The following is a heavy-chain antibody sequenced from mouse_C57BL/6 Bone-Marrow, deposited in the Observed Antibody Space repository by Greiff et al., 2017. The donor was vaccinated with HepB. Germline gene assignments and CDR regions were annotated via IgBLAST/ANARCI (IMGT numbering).Heavy chain of an antibody. CDR3: ARCPLIYYFGYFDY. V-gene: IGHV1-81*01. J-gene: IGHJ2*01. Sequence: VQLQQSGAELARPGASVKLSCKASGYTFTSYGISWVKQRTGQGLEWIGEIYPRSGNTYYNEKFKGKATLTADKSSSTAYSELRSLTSEDSAVYFCARCPLIYYFGYFDYWGQGTTLTVSS. CDR1: GYTFTSYG. D-gene: IGHD1-1*01. CDR2: IYPRSGNT.